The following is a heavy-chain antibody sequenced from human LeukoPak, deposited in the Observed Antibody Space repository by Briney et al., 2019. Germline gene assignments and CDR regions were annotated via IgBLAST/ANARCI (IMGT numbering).Heavy chain of an antibody. Sequence: GGTQRLSCAASGFSFSNYGMNWVRQAPGKGLVWVSGITGHGDTTYYADSVKGRFTISRDNSRNTVYLQMNSLRAEDTAVYYCARDRRSSGWYTYDKYYHMDVWGKGTTVTVSS. CDR1: GFSFSNYG. CDR2: ITGHGDTT. D-gene: IGHD6-19*01. V-gene: IGHV3-23*01. CDR3: ARDRRSSGWYTYDKYYHMDV. J-gene: IGHJ6*03.